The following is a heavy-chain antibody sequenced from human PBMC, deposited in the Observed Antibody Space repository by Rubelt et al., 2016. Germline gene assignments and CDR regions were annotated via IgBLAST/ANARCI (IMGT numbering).Heavy chain of an antibody. D-gene: IGHD3-10*01. CDR2: ISGSGGST. CDR3: ARVMGGSAVLFDY. J-gene: IGHJ4*02. Sequence: SRGGLVQPGGSLRVSCAASGFTFSRYAMNWVRQAPGKGLEWVAAISGSGGSTFYADSVKGRFIISRDNSRNMLFLQMNSLRAEDTAIYYCARVMGGSAVLFDYWGQGTLVTVSS. V-gene: IGHV3-23*01. CDR1: GFTFSRYA.